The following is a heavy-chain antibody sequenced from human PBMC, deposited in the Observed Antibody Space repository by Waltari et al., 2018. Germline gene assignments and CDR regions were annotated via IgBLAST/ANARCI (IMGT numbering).Heavy chain of an antibody. CDR2: IYYSGST. CDR1: GGSISSSSYY. Sequence: QLQLQESGPGLVKPSETLSLTCTVSGGSISSSSYYWGWIRQPPGKGLEWIGSIYYSGSTYYNPSLKGRVTISVDTSKNQFSLKLSSVTAADTAVYYCAAPSGGAAAGRGYFDYWGQGTLVTVSS. J-gene: IGHJ4*02. D-gene: IGHD6-13*01. CDR3: AAPSGGAAAGRGYFDY. V-gene: IGHV4-39*01.